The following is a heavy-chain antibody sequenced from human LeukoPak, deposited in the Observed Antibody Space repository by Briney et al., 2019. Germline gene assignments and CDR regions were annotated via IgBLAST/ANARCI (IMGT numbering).Heavy chain of an antibody. CDR2: IIPIFGTA. CDR1: GGTFSSYA. V-gene: IGHV1-69*13. Sequence: SVKVSCKASGGTFSSYAISWVRQAPAQGLEWMGGIIPIFGTANYAQKFQGRVTITADESTSTAYMELSSLRSEDTAVYYCARMPGSGSYDPFDYWGQGTLVTVSS. J-gene: IGHJ4*02. D-gene: IGHD1-26*01. CDR3: ARMPGSGSYDPFDY.